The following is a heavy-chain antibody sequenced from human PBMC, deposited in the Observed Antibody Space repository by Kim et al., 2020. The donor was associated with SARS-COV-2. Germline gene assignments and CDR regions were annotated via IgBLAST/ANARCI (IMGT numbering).Heavy chain of an antibody. Sequence: SETLSLTCTVSGGSISSYYWSWIRQPPGKGLEWIGYIYYSGSTNYNPSLKSRVTISVDTSKNQFSLKLSSVTAADTAVYYCARVLVGYHDAFDIWGQGTMVTVSS. CDR2: IYYSGST. V-gene: IGHV4-59*01. J-gene: IGHJ3*02. CDR1: GGSISSYY. CDR3: ARVLVGYHDAFDI. D-gene: IGHD1-26*01.